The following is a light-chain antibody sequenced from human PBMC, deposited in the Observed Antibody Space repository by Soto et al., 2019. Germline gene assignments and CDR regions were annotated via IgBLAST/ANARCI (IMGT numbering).Light chain of an antibody. Sequence: QSVLTQPASVSGSPGQSITISCTGASGDVGAYNYVSWYQQHPGKAPKLMIYDVSYRPSGVSNRFSGSKSGNTASLTISGLQAEDEADYYCSSYTSSNTLVFGGGTKLTVL. V-gene: IGLV2-14*01. CDR2: DVS. J-gene: IGLJ2*01. CDR3: SSYTSSNTLV. CDR1: SGDVGAYNY.